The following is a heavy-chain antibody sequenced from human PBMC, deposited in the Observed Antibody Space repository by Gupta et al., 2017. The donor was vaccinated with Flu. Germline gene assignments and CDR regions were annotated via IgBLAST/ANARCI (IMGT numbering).Heavy chain of an antibody. CDR2: FIPLYDAT. Sequence: QVQLVQSGAEVKKPGSSVKVSCEPSGGTFRTYAFSWVRQAPGQGLEWMGGFIPLYDATHYAQKFQGRGTITADKSTNAVYMELSSLRSEDTAVYYCASRDRGYVEVLAGATYTMDVWGQGTTVTVS. CDR1: GGTFRTYA. J-gene: IGHJ6*02. CDR3: ASRDRGYVEVLAGATYTMDV. D-gene: IGHD4/OR15-4a*01. V-gene: IGHV1-69*06.